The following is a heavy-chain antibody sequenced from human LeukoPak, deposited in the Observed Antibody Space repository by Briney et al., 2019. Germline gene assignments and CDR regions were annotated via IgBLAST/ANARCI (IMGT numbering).Heavy chain of an antibody. CDR1: GGSFSGYY. D-gene: IGHD2-8*01. CDR3: ARVGPRMLMVYARSPRRRHYYMDV. J-gene: IGHJ6*03. Sequence: SETLSLTCAVYGGSFSGYYWSWIRQPPGKGLEWIGEINHSGSTNYNPSLKSRVTISVDTSKNQFSLKLSSVTAADTAVYYCARVGPRMLMVYARSPRRRHYYMDVWGKGTTVTVSS. CDR2: INHSGST. V-gene: IGHV4-34*01.